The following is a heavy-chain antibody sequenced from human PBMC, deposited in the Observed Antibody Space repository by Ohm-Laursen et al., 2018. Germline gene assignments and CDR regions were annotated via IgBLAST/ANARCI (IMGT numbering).Heavy chain of an antibody. D-gene: IGHD4-17*01. CDR3: ARDDGDYVYDY. Sequence: TLSLTCTVSGDSINSYYWSWIRQPPGKGLEWIGYIYYTGSTNYNYSLKSRVTISLDTSKSQFSLRLSSVTAADTAVYYCARDDGDYVYDYWGQGTLVTVSS. J-gene: IGHJ4*02. CDR2: IYYTGST. CDR1: GDSINSYY. V-gene: IGHV4-59*01.